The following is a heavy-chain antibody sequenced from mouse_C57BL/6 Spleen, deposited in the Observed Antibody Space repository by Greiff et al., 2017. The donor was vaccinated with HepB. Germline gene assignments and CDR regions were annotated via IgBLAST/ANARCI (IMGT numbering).Heavy chain of an antibody. CDR1: GFTFSSYA. CDR2: ISDGGSYT. CDR3: ARGGGLRRSYAMDY. D-gene: IGHD2-2*01. V-gene: IGHV5-4*03. Sequence: EVKLMESGGGLVKPGGSLKLSCAASGFTFSSYAMSWVRQTPEKRLEWVATISDGGSYTDYPDNVKGRFTISRDNAKNNLYLQMSHLKSEDTAMYYCARGGGLRRSYAMDYWGQGTSVTVSS. J-gene: IGHJ4*01.